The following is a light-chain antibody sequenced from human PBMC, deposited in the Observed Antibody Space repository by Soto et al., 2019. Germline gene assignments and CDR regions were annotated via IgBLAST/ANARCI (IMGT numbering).Light chain of an antibody. CDR1: STNIGRNT. J-gene: IGLJ2*01. CDR2: SNS. V-gene: IGLV1-44*01. Sequence: QSVLTQTPSASGTPGQRVSISCSGSSTNIGRNTVIWYQRVPGTTPKVLIYSNSQRPSGVPDRFSGSKSGTSASLAISGLQSDDEADYYCAAWDDSLNGVVFGGGTKVTVL. CDR3: AAWDDSLNGVV.